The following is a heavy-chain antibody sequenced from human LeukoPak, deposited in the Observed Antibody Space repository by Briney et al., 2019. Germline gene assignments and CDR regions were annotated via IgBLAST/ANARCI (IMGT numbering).Heavy chain of an antibody. V-gene: IGHV4-59*08. CDR3: ARCDPYYFDS. Sequence: PSETVSLTCTVSGGSISSYFWSWIRQPPGKGLEWIGHISYIGNTNYNTSLKSRLTMSIDTSKKQFSLKLSAVTAADTAVYYCARCDPYYFDSWGQGTLVTVSS. J-gene: IGHJ4*02. CDR1: GGSISSYF. D-gene: IGHD2-21*02. CDR2: ISYIGNT.